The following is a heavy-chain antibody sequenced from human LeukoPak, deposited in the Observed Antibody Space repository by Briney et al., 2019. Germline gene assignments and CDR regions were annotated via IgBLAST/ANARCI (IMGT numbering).Heavy chain of an antibody. J-gene: IGHJ4*02. CDR2: IWYDGSNK. V-gene: IGHV3-33*06. Sequence: GGSLRLSCAASGFTFSSYGMHWVRQTPGKGLEWVAVIWYDGSNKYYADSVKGRFTISRDNSKNTLYLQMNSLRAEDTAVYYCAKDRRGYSYGQSNYWGQGTLVTVSS. CDR1: GFTFSSYG. D-gene: IGHD5-18*01. CDR3: AKDRRGYSYGQSNY.